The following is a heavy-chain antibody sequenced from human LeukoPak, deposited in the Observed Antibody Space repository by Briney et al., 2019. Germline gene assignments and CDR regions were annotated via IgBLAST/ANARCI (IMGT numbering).Heavy chain of an antibody. Sequence: GASVKVSCKASGYTFSSYTLSWLRQAPGQGLEWMGWINTNTGTPTYAQGFTGRFVFSLDSSVSTAYLQISSLQAEDIAVYYCVRQYSGYESLYFDSWGQGTLVTVSS. J-gene: IGHJ4*02. V-gene: IGHV7-4-1*02. D-gene: IGHD5-12*01. CDR1: GYTFSSYT. CDR2: INTNTGTP. CDR3: VRQYSGYESLYFDS.